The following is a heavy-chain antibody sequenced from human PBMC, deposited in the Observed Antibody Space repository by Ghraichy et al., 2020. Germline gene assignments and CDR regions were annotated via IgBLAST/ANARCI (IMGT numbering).Heavy chain of an antibody. D-gene: IGHD2-2*02. Sequence: GGSLRLSCAASGFTFSSYAMNWVRQAPGKGLEWVSAISGNGGGTYYADSVKGRFTISRDNSKHTLFLQMNSLRAEDTAVYYCAKPGGYCSTTTCYTPGDGFQHWGQGTLVTVSS. CDR3: AKPGGYCSTTTCYTPGDGFQH. CDR1: GFTFSSYA. V-gene: IGHV3-23*01. CDR2: ISGNGGGT. J-gene: IGHJ1*01.